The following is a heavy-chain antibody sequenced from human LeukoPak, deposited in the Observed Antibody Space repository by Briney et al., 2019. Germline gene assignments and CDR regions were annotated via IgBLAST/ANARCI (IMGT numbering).Heavy chain of an antibody. Sequence: GRSLRLSCAASGFTFSSYAMHWVRQAPGKGLEWVAVISYDGSNKYYADSVKGRFTISRDNSKNTLYLQMNSLRAEDTAVYYCAKDPHITIFGAFDYWAQGTLVTVSS. CDR2: ISYDGSNK. J-gene: IGHJ4*02. V-gene: IGHV3-30*04. CDR1: GFTFSSYA. D-gene: IGHD3-3*01. CDR3: AKDPHITIFGAFDY.